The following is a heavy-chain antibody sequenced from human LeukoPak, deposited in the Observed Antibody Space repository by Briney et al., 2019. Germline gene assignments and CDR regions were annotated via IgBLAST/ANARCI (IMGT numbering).Heavy chain of an antibody. J-gene: IGHJ4*02. D-gene: IGHD2-2*01. V-gene: IGHV1-46*01. CDR1: GYTFTGNY. CDR2: IHPSGGNT. Sequence: VASVKVSCKASGYTFTGNYMHWVRQAPGQGLEWMGIIHPSGGNTNYAQKFQGRVAMTRDTSTSTVYMELSSLRSEDTAIYYCARDCSSTRCQGPVFDNWGQGTLVTVSS. CDR3: ARDCSSTRCQGPVFDN.